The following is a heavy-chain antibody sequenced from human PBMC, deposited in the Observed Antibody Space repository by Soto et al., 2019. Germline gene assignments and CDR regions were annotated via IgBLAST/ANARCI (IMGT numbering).Heavy chain of an antibody. D-gene: IGHD1-26*01. CDR3: TRHSRVGARDFDY. V-gene: IGHV3-73*01. CDR1: GFSFRNYW. Sequence: GGSLRLSCEASGFSFRNYWMNWVRQASGKGLEWVGRIRSKANSYATAYAASVKGRFTISRDDSKNTAYLQMNSLKTEDTAVYYCTRHSRVGARDFDYWGQGTLVTVSS. J-gene: IGHJ4*02. CDR2: IRSKANSYAT.